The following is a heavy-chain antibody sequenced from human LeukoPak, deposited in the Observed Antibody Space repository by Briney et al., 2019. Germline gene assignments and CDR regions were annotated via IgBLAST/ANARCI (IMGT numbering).Heavy chain of an antibody. CDR1: GGSFSGYY. CDR3: ARESYYYDSSGSLDY. CDR2: INHRGST. D-gene: IGHD3-22*01. V-gene: IGHV4-34*01. J-gene: IGHJ4*02. Sequence: PSETLSLTCAVYGGSFSGYYWSWIRQPPGKGLEWIGEINHRGSTNYNPSLKRRVTISVATSKNKFSLKLSSVPAADTAVYYCARESYYYDSSGSLDYWGQGTLVTVSS.